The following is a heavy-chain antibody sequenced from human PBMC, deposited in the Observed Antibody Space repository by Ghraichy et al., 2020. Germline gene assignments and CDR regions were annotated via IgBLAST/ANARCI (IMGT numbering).Heavy chain of an antibody. Sequence: SETLSLTCTVSGASIRSNDYYWAWVRQPPGKGLEWIGCISYSGTTFYNPSLKSRVTKSVDTSKSQFSLKLDSVTATDTAVYYCARRCTVTSCQRGAFDFFGQGTMVTVSS. J-gene: IGHJ3*01. CDR3: ARRCTVTSCQRGAFDF. D-gene: IGHD2-2*01. V-gene: IGHV4-39*01. CDR2: ISYSGTT. CDR1: GASIRSNDYY.